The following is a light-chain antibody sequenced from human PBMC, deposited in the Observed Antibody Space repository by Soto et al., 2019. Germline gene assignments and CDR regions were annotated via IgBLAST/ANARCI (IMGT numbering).Light chain of an antibody. CDR1: QSIGRF. V-gene: IGKV1-39*01. CDR2: VAS. Sequence: DLQMTERKSFVSAYIGDSFGSSCLASQSIGRFLNWYQQKPGKAPNVLINVASTLRSGVPSRFSGSGSGTDFNLTINSLQPEDFATYFFQHSFTSPLAFGGGTKVDI. CDR3: QHSFTSPLA. J-gene: IGKJ4*01.